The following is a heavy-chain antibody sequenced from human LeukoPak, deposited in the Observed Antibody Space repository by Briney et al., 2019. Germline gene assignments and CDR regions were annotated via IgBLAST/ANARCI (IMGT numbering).Heavy chain of an antibody. V-gene: IGHV1-2*02. J-gene: IGHJ4*02. CDR2: INPNSGGT. Sequence: ASVKVSCKASGYTFTDYYMHWVRQAAGQGLEWRGWINPNSGGTNSAQKFQGRVTMTRDTSISTGYMELSRLRSDDTAVYYCARGVSGYFYLFDCWGQGTLVTVSS. CDR3: ARGVSGYFYLFDC. CDR1: GYTFTDYY. D-gene: IGHD3-22*01.